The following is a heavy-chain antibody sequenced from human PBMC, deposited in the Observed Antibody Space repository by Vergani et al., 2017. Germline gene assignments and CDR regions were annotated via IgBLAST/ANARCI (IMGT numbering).Heavy chain of an antibody. J-gene: IGHJ4*02. V-gene: IGHV2-70*04. CDR1: GFSLSTSGLR. D-gene: IGHD3-22*01. CDR3: ARSYYYDSSGYYTPLYYFDY. CDR2: IDWDDDK. Sequence: QVTLKESGPALVKPTQTLTLTCTFPGFSLSTSGLRVSWIRQPPGKALEWLTRIDWDDDKFHSTSLKTRLTISKDTSKNQVVLTMTNMDPVDTATYCCARSYYYDSSGYYTPLYYFDYWGQGTLVTVSS.